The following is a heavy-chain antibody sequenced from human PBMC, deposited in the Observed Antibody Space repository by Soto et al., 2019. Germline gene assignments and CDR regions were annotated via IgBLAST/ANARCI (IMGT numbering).Heavy chain of an antibody. J-gene: IGHJ4*02. D-gene: IGHD6-19*01. CDR2: MNPNSGNT. CDR3: ARSVEWLASFDY. Sequence: QVQLVQSGAEVKKPGASVKVSCKASGYTFTSYDINWVRQATGQGLEWMGWMNPNSGNTGNAQKFQGRITMTRNTSISTAYMELSSLTSEDTAVYYCARSVEWLASFDYWGQGTLVTVSS. V-gene: IGHV1-8*01. CDR1: GYTFTSYD.